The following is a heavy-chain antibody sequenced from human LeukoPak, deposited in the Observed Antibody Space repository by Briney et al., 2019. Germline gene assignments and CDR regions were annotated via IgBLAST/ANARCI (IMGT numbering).Heavy chain of an antibody. V-gene: IGHV4-59*01. CDR1: GGSISGYY. D-gene: IGHD3-9*01. J-gene: IGHJ5*02. CDR2: IYYRGST. CDR3: ARGFDGVAGWFDP. Sequence: SETLSLTCTVSGGSISGYYWSWIRQPPGKELEWIGYIYYRGSTKYNSSLKSRVTISVDTSKNQFSLKLTSVIAADTAVYYCARGFDGVAGWFDPWGQGTLVTVSS.